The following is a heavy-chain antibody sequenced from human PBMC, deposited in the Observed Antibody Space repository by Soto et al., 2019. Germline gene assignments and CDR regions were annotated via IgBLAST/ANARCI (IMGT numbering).Heavy chain of an antibody. CDR2: TNSDGSDT. Sequence: EVQLVESGGGLVQPGGSLRLSCAASGFTFSSYWMYWVRQAPGKGLVCVSRTNSDGSDTSYADSVKGRFTISRDNAKNTLYLQMNSLRAEDTAVYYCARDRGWSLFDYWGQGTLVTVSS. CDR1: GFTFSSYW. J-gene: IGHJ4*02. D-gene: IGHD6-19*01. V-gene: IGHV3-74*01. CDR3: ARDRGWSLFDY.